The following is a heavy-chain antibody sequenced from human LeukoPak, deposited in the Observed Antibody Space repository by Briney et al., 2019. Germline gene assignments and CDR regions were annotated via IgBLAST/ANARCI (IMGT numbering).Heavy chain of an antibody. D-gene: IGHD6-19*01. J-gene: IGHJ4*02. CDR1: GGTFSSYA. CDR2: IIPILGIA. CDR3: ARSAVAVPRDFDY. V-gene: IGHV1-69*04. Sequence: GSSVKVSCKASGGTFSSYAISWVRQAPGQGLEWMGRIIPILGIANYAQKFQGRVTITADKSTSTAYMELSSLRSEDTAVYYCARSAVAVPRDFDYWGQGTLVTVSS.